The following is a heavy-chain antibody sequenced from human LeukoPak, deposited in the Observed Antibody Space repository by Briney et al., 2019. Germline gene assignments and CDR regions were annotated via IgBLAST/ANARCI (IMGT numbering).Heavy chain of an antibody. V-gene: IGHV4-34*01. D-gene: IGHD3-10*01. J-gene: IGHJ4*02. CDR1: GGSFSGYY. CDR3: ARHGKYYYGSGSLRRIDY. Sequence: SETLSLTCAVYGGSFSGYYWSWIRQPPGKGLEWIGEINHSGSTNYNPSLKSRVTISVDTSKNQFSLKLSSVTAADTAVYYCARHGKYYYGSGSLRRIDYWGQGTLVTVSS. CDR2: INHSGST.